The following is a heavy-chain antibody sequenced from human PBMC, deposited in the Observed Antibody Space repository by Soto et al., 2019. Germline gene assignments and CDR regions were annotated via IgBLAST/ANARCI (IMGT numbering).Heavy chain of an antibody. CDR1: GGSISSYY. CDR3: SRRYGDGFDI. CDR2: IYYSGST. J-gene: IGHJ3*02. D-gene: IGHD1-20*01. Sequence: QVQLQESGPGLVKPSETLSLTCTVSGGSISSYYWSWIRQPPGKGLEWIGYIYYSGSTNFNPSLKSRVTISVATSKTQFSLRLSSVTAADTAVYCCSRRYGDGFDIWGQGPMVTVSP. V-gene: IGHV4-59*08.